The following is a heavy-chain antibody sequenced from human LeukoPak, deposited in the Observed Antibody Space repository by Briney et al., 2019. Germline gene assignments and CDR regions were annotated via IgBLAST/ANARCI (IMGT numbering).Heavy chain of an antibody. CDR1: GFTVSDNY. J-gene: IGHJ4*02. V-gene: IGHV3-66*01. CDR3: AKGYCSSTSCYNGWSFDY. D-gene: IGHD2-2*02. Sequence: HTGGSLRLSCTASGFTVSDNYMSWVRQAPGKGLEWVLVIYSSGTTYYADSVKGRFTISRDNSKNTLYLQMNSLRVEDTAVYYCAKGYCSSTSCYNGWSFDYWGQGTLVTVSS. CDR2: IYSSGTT.